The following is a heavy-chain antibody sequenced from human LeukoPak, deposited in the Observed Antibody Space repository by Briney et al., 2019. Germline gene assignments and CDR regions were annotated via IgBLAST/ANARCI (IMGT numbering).Heavy chain of an antibody. CDR3: ARHVYCSSLSCPFFNY. D-gene: IGHD2-2*01. V-gene: IGHV4-39*01. CDR2: FYYSGST. CDR1: GGSISSSYYS. J-gene: IGHJ4*02. Sequence: PSETLSLNCTVSGGSISSSYYSWGWIRQPPGKGLEWIGSFYYSGSTYYNPSLRSRVTISVDTSKNHFSLNLSSVTAADTSVYYCARHVYCSSLSCPFFNYWGQGSLVTVSS.